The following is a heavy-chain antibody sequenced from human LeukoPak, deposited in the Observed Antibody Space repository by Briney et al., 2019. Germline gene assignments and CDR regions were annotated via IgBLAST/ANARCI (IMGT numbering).Heavy chain of an antibody. J-gene: IGHJ4*01. CDR2: INPSGGST. CDR3: ARPIVGATMPDY. CDR1: GYTFTSYY. Sequence: ASVKVSCTASGYTFTSYYMHWVRQAPGQGLEWMGIINPSGGSTSYAQKFQGRVTMTRDTSTSTVYMELSSLRSEDTAVYYCARPIVGATMPDYWGHGSLGTVSS. D-gene: IGHD1-26*01. V-gene: IGHV1-46*01.